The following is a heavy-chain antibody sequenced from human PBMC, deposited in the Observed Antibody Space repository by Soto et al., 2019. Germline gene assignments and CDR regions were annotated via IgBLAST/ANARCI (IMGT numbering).Heavy chain of an antibody. Sequence: QVQLVQSGAEVKKPGSSVKVSCKASGGTFSSYTISWVRQAPGQGLEWMGRIIPILGIANYAQKFQGRVTITAVKSTSTADMELSSLRAEDTAVYYCARGARRDWLEIWGQGTMVTVSS. V-gene: IGHV1-69*02. CDR2: IIPILGIA. J-gene: IGHJ3*02. D-gene: IGHD3-9*01. CDR3: ARGARRDWLEI. CDR1: GGTFSSYT.